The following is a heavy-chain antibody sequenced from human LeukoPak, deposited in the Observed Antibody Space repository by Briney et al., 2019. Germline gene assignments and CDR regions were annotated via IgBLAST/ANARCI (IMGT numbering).Heavy chain of an antibody. CDR2: ISAHNGNT. Sequence: PRASVKVSCKASGYIFTSYGIIWVRQAPGQGLQWMGWISAHNGNTNYAQKLQGRVTMTTDTSTSTVYMELGRLRSDDTAVYYCARAKSTLLLDYWGQGTLVSVSS. D-gene: IGHD2-15*01. J-gene: IGHJ4*02. CDR3: ARAKSTLLLDY. V-gene: IGHV1-18*01. CDR1: GYIFTSYG.